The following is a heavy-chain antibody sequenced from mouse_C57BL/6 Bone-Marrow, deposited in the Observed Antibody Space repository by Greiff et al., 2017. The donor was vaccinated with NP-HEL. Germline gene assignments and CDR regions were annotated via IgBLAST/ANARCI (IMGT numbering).Heavy chain of an antibody. CDR1: GYTFTSYW. V-gene: IGHV1-64*01. CDR3: ARSGGDYYYDNGVWFAY. D-gene: IGHD2-4*01. J-gene: IGHJ3*01. Sequence: VQLQQSGAELVKPGASVKLSCKASGYTFTSYWMHWVKQRPGQGLEWIGMIHPNSGSTNYNEKFKSKATLTVDKSSSTAYMQLSSLTSEDSAVYYCARSGGDYYYDNGVWFAYWGQGTLVTVAA. CDR2: IHPNSGST.